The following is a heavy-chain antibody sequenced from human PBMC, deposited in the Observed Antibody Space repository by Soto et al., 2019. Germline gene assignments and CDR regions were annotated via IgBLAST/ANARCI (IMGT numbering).Heavy chain of an antibody. J-gene: IGHJ2*01. V-gene: IGHV3-30*18. D-gene: IGHD4-17*01. Sequence: QVQLVESGGGVVQPGRSLRLSCADSGFTFSSYGMNWVRQAPGKGLEWVAVISYDGSNKYYADSVKGRFTISRDNSKNTLYLQMNSLRAEDTAVYYCAKDHDYGDYSIDWYFDLWGRGTLVTVSS. CDR3: AKDHDYGDYSIDWYFDL. CDR1: GFTFSSYG. CDR2: ISYDGSNK.